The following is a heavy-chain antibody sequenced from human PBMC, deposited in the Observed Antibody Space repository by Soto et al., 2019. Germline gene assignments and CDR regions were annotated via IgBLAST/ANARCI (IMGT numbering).Heavy chain of an antibody. V-gene: IGHV4-59*01. Sequence: TSETLSLTCTVSGGSISSYYWSWIRQPPGKGLEWIGYIYYSGSTNYNPSLKSRVIISVDTSKNQFSLKLSSVTAADTAVYYCARGAHYDILTGYDYWRQGTLVTVSS. CDR2: IYYSGST. D-gene: IGHD3-9*01. J-gene: IGHJ4*02. CDR3: ARGAHYDILTGYDY. CDR1: GGSISSYY.